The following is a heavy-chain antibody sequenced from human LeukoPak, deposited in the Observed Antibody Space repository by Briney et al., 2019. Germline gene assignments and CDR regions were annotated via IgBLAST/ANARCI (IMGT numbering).Heavy chain of an antibody. CDR3: ARSSRQNTGFFDL. CDR1: GGSISGNY. D-gene: IGHD6-6*01. Sequence: PSETLSLTCTVSGGSISGNYWSWIRQPPGKGLEWIGYIYYSGSTNYNPSLKSRLTISVDTSENQFSLKLSSVTAADTAVYYCARSSRQNTGFFDLWGRGTLVTVSS. J-gene: IGHJ2*01. CDR2: IYYSGST. V-gene: IGHV4-59*01.